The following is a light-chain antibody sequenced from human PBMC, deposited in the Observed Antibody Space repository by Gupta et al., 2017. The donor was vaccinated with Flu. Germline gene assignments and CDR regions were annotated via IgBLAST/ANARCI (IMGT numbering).Light chain of an antibody. V-gene: IGKV1-17*01. J-gene: IGKJ1*01. CDR1: QGIRND. CDR3: LQHNNFHWT. Sequence: EIQMTQSPSSLSASVGDRFTITYRASQGIRNDLGWYQQKPGKAPKRLIYSTSRLQSGVISRCIGSGSCRECFPTTSSRQHEDFSTYYCLQHNNFHWTFGQGTKVEIK. CDR2: STS.